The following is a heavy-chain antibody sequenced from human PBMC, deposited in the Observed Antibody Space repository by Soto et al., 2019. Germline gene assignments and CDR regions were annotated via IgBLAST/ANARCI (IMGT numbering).Heavy chain of an antibody. D-gene: IGHD1-26*01. J-gene: IGHJ5*02. Sequence: SETLSLTCAVYGGSFSGYYWSWIRQPPGKGLEWIGEINHSGSTNYNPSLKSRVTISVDTSKNQFSLNLSFVTAADTAVYYSSRGLWSGSYYWVDPWRQGTLVTVSS. V-gene: IGHV4-34*01. CDR1: GGSFSGYY. CDR2: INHSGST. CDR3: SRGLWSGSYYWVDP.